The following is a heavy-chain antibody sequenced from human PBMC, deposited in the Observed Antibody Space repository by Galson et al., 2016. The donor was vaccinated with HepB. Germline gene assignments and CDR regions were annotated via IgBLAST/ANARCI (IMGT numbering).Heavy chain of an antibody. CDR2: IYFSTVS. D-gene: IGHD2-21*01. CDR1: GGSISSRGYY. Sequence: TLSLTCTFSGGSISSRGYYWSWIRQHPGKGLEWIGHIYFSTVSYYNPSLKSRATISVDTSKNQLSLKLSSVTAADTAVYFCARDMRPFCSGDRCSLWGQGTLVTVSS. V-gene: IGHV4-31*03. CDR3: ARDMRPFCSGDRCSL. J-gene: IGHJ4*02.